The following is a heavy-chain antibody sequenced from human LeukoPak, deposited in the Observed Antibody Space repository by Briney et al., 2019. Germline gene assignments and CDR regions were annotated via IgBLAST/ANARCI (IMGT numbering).Heavy chain of an antibody. J-gene: IGHJ6*03. CDR2: IYTSGST. Sequence: PSETLSLTCTVSGGSISGDYWSWLRQPAGTGLEWIGRIYTSGSTIYNPSLKSRVTMSVDTSKNQFSLKLSSVTAADTAVYYCARGLLWFGELLGDYYYYYMDVWGKETTVTISS. CDR1: GGSISGDY. V-gene: IGHV4-4*07. CDR3: ARGLLWFGELLGDYYYYYMDV. D-gene: IGHD3-10*01.